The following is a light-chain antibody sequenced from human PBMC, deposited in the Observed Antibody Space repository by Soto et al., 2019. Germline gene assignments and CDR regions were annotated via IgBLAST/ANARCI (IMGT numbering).Light chain of an antibody. CDR3: QQYGTTPPYS. CDR2: GAS. J-gene: IGKJ2*03. CDR1: QSVSRSL. V-gene: IGKV3-20*01. Sequence: EIVLTQSPGTLSLSPGERATLSCRASQSVSRSLLAWYQQKPGQAPRLLIYGASTRATGIADRFSGSGSGTAFTLTISRLEPEDFAVYYCQQYGTTPPYSFGQGTKLEIK.